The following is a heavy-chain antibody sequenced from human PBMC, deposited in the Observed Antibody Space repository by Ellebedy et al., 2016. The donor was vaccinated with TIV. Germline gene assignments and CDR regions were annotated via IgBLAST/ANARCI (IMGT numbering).Heavy chain of an antibody. Sequence: GGSLRLSXAASGFTFSSYYMNWVRQAPGKGLEWVANIKQDGSEKYYVDSVKGRFTISRDNAKNSLYLQMNSLRAKDTAVYYCAGRGYWGQGTLVTVSS. CDR1: GFTFSSYY. CDR3: AGRGY. D-gene: IGHD3-10*01. J-gene: IGHJ4*02. CDR2: IKQDGSEK. V-gene: IGHV3-7*01.